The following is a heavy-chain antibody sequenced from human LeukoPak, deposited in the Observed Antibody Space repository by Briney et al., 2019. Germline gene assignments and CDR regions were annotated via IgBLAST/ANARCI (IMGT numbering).Heavy chain of an antibody. D-gene: IGHD2-2*02. V-gene: IGHV4-39*01. CDR2: IYYSGST. CDR1: GGSISSSSYY. CDR3: ARHGIVVVPAAIDYYYYYMDV. Sequence: SETLSLTCTVSGGSISSSSYYWGWIRQPPGKGLEWIGSIYYSGSTYYNPSLKSRVTISVDTSKNQFSLKLSSVTAADTAVYYCARHGIVVVPAAIDYYYYYMDVWGKGTTVTVSS. J-gene: IGHJ6*03.